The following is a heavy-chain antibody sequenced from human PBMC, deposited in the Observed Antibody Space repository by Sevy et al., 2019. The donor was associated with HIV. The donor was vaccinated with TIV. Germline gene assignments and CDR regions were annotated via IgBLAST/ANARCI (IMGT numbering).Heavy chain of an antibody. D-gene: IGHD3-22*01. Sequence: GGSLRLSCAASVFTFSNAWTSWVRQAPGKGLEWVGRIKIKTDGGTTDYAAPVKGRFTISRDDSKNTLYLQMNSLKTEDTAVYYCTAKVVVITLGAFDIWGQGTMVTVSS. CDR1: VFTFSNAW. J-gene: IGHJ3*02. CDR3: TAKVVVITLGAFDI. CDR2: IKIKTDGGTT. V-gene: IGHV3-15*01.